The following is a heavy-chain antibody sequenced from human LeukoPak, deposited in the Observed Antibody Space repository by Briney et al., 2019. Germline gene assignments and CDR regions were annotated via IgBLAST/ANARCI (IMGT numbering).Heavy chain of an antibody. Sequence: PGGSLRLSCAASGFTFSSYAMHWVRQAPGKGLEWVAVISYDGSNKYYADSVKGRFTISRDNAKNSLYLQMNSLRIEDTALYYCVTRGYQVRTGYPDYWGQGTLVTVSS. J-gene: IGHJ4*02. CDR2: ISYDGSNK. CDR3: VTRGYQVRTGYPDY. CDR1: GFTFSSYA. V-gene: IGHV3-30-3*01. D-gene: IGHD2-2*01.